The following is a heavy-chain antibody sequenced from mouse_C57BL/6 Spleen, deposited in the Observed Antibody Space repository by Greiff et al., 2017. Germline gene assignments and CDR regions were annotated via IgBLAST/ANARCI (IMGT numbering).Heavy chain of an antibody. V-gene: IGHV5-9-1*02. Sequence: EVKLMESGEGLVKPGGSLKLSCAASGFTFSSYAMSWVRQTPEKRLEWVAYISSGGDYIYYADTVKGRFTISRDNARNTLYLQMSSLKSEDTAMYYCTRGGITTVVAHWYFDVWGTGTTVTVSS. D-gene: IGHD1-1*01. CDR3: TRGGITTVVAHWYFDV. CDR1: GFTFSSYA. CDR2: ISSGGDYI. J-gene: IGHJ1*03.